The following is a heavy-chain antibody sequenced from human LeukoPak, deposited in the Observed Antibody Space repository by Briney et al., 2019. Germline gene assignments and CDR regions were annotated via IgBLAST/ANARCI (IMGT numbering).Heavy chain of an antibody. J-gene: IGHJ6*02. Sequence: PSETLSLTCTVSGGSINSYYWSWIRQPPGKGLEWIGYIYYSGSTNYNPSLKSRVTISVDTSKNQFSLKLSSVTAADTAVYYCARTKYSSSFMDYYYGMDVWGQGTTVTVSS. CDR1: GGSINSYY. V-gene: IGHV4-59*08. CDR3: ARTKYSSSFMDYYYGMDV. D-gene: IGHD6-13*01. CDR2: IYYSGST.